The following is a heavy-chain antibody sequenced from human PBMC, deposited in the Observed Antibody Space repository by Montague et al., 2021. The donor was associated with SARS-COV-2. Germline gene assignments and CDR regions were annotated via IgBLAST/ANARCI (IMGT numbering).Heavy chain of an antibody. CDR3: ARVGGIGYYDSSGYYSRGYYYYGMDV. D-gene: IGHD3-22*01. CDR2: ISYDGSNK. CDR1: GFTFSSYA. V-gene: IGHV3-30-3*01. J-gene: IGHJ6*02. Sequence: SLRLSCAASGFTFSSYAMHWVRQAPGKGLEWVAVISYDGSNKYYTDSVKGRFTISRDNSKNTLYLQMNSLRAEDTAVYYCARVGGIGYYDSSGYYSRGYYYYGMDVWGQGTTVTVSS.